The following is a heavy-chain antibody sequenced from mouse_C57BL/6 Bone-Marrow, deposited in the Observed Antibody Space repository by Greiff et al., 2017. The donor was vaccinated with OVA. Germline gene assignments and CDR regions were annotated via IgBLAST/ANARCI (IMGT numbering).Heavy chain of an antibody. CDR1: GFTFSSYA. CDR3: ARDDDYDDGFDY. Sequence: DVKLVESGGGLVKPGGSLTLSCAASGFTFSSYAMSWVRQTPEKRLEWVATISDGGSYTYYPDNVKGRIAISRDNDKNNLYLQMSHLKSEDTAMYYCARDDDYDDGFDYWGQGTTLTVSS. CDR2: ISDGGSYT. V-gene: IGHV5-4*01. D-gene: IGHD2-4*01. J-gene: IGHJ2*01.